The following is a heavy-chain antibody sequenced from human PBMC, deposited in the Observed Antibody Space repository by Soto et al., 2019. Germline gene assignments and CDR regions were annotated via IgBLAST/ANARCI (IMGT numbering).Heavy chain of an antibody. CDR1: GGSFSGYY. Sequence: SETLSLTCAVYGGSFSGYYWSWIRQPPGKGLEWIGEINHSGSTNYNPSLKSRVTISVDTSKNQFSLKLSSVTAADTAVYYCARAFSGQQLGLSYWGQGTLVTVSS. V-gene: IGHV4-34*01. J-gene: IGHJ4*02. D-gene: IGHD6-13*01. CDR3: ARAFSGQQLGLSY. CDR2: INHSGST.